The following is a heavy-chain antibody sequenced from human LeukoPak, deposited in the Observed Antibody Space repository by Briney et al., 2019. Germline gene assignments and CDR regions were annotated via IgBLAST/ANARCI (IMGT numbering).Heavy chain of an antibody. CDR2: ISVRSNYR. J-gene: IGHJ4*02. CDR1: GYTFSDFS. CDR3: VRLRRNNDRSGYYYYYDY. D-gene: IGHD3-22*01. Sequence: GGSLTLSCAASGYTFSDFSVNWVRQAPGKGLEWVSSISVRSNYRYYADSVSGRFTISRDDARDSIFLQINSLRAEDTAVYFCVRLRRNNDRSGYYYYYDYWGQGTLVTVSS. V-gene: IGHV3-21*01.